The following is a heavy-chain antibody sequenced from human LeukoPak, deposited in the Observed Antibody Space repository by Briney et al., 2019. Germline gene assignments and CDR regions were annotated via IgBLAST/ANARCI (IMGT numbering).Heavy chain of an antibody. CDR3: ARAHLHYGDSIHDLDY. V-gene: IGHV1-46*01. J-gene: IGHJ4*02. D-gene: IGHD4-17*01. Sequence: ASVKVSCKASGYTFTSYDMHWVQQAPGQGLEWMGIIHPSGGSTSYAQKFQGRVTMTRDTSTSTVYMELSSLRSEDTAVYYCARAHLHYGDSIHDLDYWGQGTLVTVSS. CDR1: GYTFTSYD. CDR2: IHPSGGST.